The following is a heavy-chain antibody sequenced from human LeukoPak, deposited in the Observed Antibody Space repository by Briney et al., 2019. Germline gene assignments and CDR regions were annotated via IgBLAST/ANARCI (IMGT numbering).Heavy chain of an antibody. D-gene: IGHD2-8*02. J-gene: IGHJ5*02. CDR3: GGSSGHNWFDP. CDR1: GFTFSSYW. Sequence: PGGSLRLSCAASGFTFSSYWMHWVRQAPGKGLVWVSRINSDGSSTTYADSVKGRFTISRDNAKNTLYLQMNSLGAEDTAVYYCGGSSGHNWFDPWGQGTLVTVSS. V-gene: IGHV3-74*01. CDR2: INSDGSST.